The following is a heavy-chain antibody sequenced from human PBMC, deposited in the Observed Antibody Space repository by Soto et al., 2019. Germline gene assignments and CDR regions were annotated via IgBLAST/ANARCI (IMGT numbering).Heavy chain of an antibody. CDR1: GFSFSVSG. CDR2: IRSKSNNYAT. V-gene: IGHV3-73*01. J-gene: IGHJ5*01. CDR3: TKTDIYSRNCFHWFDS. D-gene: IGHD6-13*01. Sequence: GGSLRLSCEASGFSFSVSGVHWVRQASGKGLEWVGRIRSKSNNYATVYAPSVKGRFTISRDDSKNTAYLQMNNLKTEDTAVYYCTKTDIYSRNCFHWFDSWGQGTLVTVSS.